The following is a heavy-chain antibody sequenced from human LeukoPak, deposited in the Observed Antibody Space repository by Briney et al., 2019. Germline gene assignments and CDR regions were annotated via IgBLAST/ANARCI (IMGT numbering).Heavy chain of an antibody. D-gene: IGHD3-3*01. Sequence: ASVKVSCKASGYTFTSYGISWVRQAPGQGLEWMGWISAYNGNTNYAQKLQGRVTMTTDTSTSTAYMELRSLRSDDTAVYYCAWTYYDFWSDYYYYYMDVWGKGTTATVSS. CDR2: ISAYNGNT. CDR3: AWTYYDFWSDYYYYYMDV. V-gene: IGHV1-18*01. CDR1: GYTFTSYG. J-gene: IGHJ6*03.